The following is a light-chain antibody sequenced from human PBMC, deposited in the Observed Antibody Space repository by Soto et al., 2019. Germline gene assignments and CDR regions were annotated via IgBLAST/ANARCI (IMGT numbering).Light chain of an antibody. Sequence: DIQMTQSPSTLSPSVGDRVTITCRASRSISDWLAWYQQKPGKAPKLLIFDAPSLKSGVPSRFSGSGSGTEFTLTISGLQPDDVATYYCLQYSSHSWTFGQGTKVEIK. V-gene: IGKV1-5*01. CDR2: DAP. CDR1: RSISDW. CDR3: LQYSSHSWT. J-gene: IGKJ1*01.